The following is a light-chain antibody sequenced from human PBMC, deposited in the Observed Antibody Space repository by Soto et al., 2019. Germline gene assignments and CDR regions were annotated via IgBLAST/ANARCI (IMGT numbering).Light chain of an antibody. CDR1: SSNIGAGYD. V-gene: IGLV1-40*01. CDR2: GNS. CDR3: QSYDSSLSGWV. Sequence: QSVLTQPPSVSGAPGQRVTISCTASSSNIGAGYDVHWYQQLPGTVPKLLIYGNSNRPSGVPDRFSGSKSGTSASLAITGLQAEDEADYYCQSYDSSLSGWVFGAGTKLTVL. J-gene: IGLJ3*02.